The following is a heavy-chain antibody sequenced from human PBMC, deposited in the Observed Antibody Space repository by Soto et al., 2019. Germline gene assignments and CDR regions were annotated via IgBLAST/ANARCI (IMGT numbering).Heavy chain of an antibody. CDR2: IIPIFGTA. V-gene: IGHV1-69*13. Sequence: SVKVSCKASRGTFSSYAISWVRQAPGQGLEWMGGIIPIFGTANYAQKFQGRVTITADESTSTAYMALSSLRSEDTAVYYCARDSGSDLSVTGIVFDSWGQGALVTVSS. D-gene: IGHD3-10*01. CDR1: RGTFSSYA. CDR3: ARDSGSDLSVTGIVFDS. J-gene: IGHJ4*02.